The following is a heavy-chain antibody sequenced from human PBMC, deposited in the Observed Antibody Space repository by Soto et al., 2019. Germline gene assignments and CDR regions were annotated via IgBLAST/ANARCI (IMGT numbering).Heavy chain of an antibody. J-gene: IGHJ4*02. D-gene: IGHD3-10*01. CDR3: ARVPRRGFGESSPFDY. CDR2: IYHSGST. Sequence: QVQLQESGPGLAKPSGTLSLTCAVSGGSISSSNWWSWVRQPPGKGLEWIGEIYHSGSTNYNPSLKSRVTIAVDKSKNQFSLKLSSATAADTAVYYCARVPRRGFGESSPFDYWGQGTLVTVSS. CDR1: GGSISSSNW. V-gene: IGHV4-4*02.